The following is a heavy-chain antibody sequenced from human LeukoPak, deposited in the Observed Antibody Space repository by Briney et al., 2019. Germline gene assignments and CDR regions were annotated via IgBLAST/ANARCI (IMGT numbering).Heavy chain of an antibody. Sequence: GRSLRLSCAASGFTFSSYEMNWVRQAPGKGLEWVSYISSSGSTIYYADSVKGRFTISRDNAKNSLYLQMNSLRAEDTAVYYCARDWSSYDSSGYRAFDIWGQGTMVTVSS. CDR2: ISSSGSTI. V-gene: IGHV3-48*03. D-gene: IGHD3-22*01. J-gene: IGHJ3*02. CDR3: ARDWSSYDSSGYRAFDI. CDR1: GFTFSSYE.